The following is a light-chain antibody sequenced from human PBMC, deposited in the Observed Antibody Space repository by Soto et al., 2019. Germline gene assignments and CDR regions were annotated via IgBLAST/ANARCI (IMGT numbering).Light chain of an antibody. Sequence: DIILTQSPATLSVSPGGRATLSCRASRSVSANLAWYQYRLGQAPRLRIYGASTKVTGIPVSFSGSGSGTDFTLTMSYLKAEDLAFYYCEQDDKSLTPVTFGGGTKMEI. V-gene: IGKV3-15*01. CDR2: GAS. CDR3: EQDDKSLTPVT. CDR1: RSVSAN. J-gene: IGKJ4*01.